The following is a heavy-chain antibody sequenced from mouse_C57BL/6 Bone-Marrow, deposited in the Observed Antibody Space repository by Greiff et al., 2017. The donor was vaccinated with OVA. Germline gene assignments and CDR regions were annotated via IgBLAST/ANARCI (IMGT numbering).Heavy chain of an antibody. V-gene: IGHV5-16*01. J-gene: IGHJ2*01. D-gene: IGHD1-1*01. CDR3: AREVYGKYFDY. CDR2: INYDGSST. Sequence: EVKLMESEGGLVQPGSSMKLSCTASGFTFSDYYMAWVRQVPEKGLEWVANINYDGSSTYYLDSLKSRFIISRGNAKNILYLQMSSLKSEDTATYYCAREVYGKYFDYWGQGTTLTVSS. CDR1: GFTFSDYY.